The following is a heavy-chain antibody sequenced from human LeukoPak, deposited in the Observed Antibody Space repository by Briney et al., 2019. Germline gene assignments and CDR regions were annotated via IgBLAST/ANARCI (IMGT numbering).Heavy chain of an antibody. Sequence: SETLSLTCTVSGYSISSGFYWGWIRQPPGKGLEWIGTIHRGGSTNYNPSLQSRVTISVDTSKNQFSLHLSSVTVADTAMYYCGRVSIYGRSYLDYWGQGTLVTVSS. J-gene: IGHJ4*02. V-gene: IGHV4-38-2*02. D-gene: IGHD3-10*01. CDR1: GYSISSGFY. CDR2: IHRGGST. CDR3: GRVSIYGRSYLDY.